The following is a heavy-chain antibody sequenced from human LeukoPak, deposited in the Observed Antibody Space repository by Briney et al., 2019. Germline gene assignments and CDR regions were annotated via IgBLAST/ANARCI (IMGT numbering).Heavy chain of an antibody. J-gene: IGHJ4*02. Sequence: GGSLRLSCAASGFTFSSYAMSWVRQAPGKGLEWASAISGSGGSTYYADSVKGRFTISRDNSKNTLYLQMNSLRAEDTAVYYCAKGPDCSGGSCQDYWGQGTLVTVSS. V-gene: IGHV3-23*01. CDR2: ISGSGGST. D-gene: IGHD2-15*01. CDR1: GFTFSSYA. CDR3: AKGPDCSGGSCQDY.